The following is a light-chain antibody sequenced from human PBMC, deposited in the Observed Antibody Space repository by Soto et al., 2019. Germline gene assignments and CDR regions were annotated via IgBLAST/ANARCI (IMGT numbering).Light chain of an antibody. CDR1: QSISSY. J-gene: IGKJ1*01. CDR3: QQSYSTT. Sequence: DIPMTQSPSSLSASVGDRVTITCRASQSISSYLHWYQQNPGKAPKLLIYAASSMESGVPSRFSGSGSGTDFTLTISSLQPEDFATYYCQQSYSTTFGQGTKVEIK. V-gene: IGKV1-39*01. CDR2: AAS.